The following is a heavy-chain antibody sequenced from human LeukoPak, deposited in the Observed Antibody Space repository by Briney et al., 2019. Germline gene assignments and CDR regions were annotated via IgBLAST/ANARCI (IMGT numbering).Heavy chain of an antibody. CDR2: IKQDGSEK. J-gene: IGHJ3*02. Sequence: GGSLSLSCAASGFTFSSYWMSWVRQAPGKGLEWVANIKQDGSEKYYVDSVKGRFTISRDNAKNSLYLQMNSLRAEDTAVYYCAREGSGSYYGVAFDIWGQGTMVTVSS. D-gene: IGHD1-26*01. CDR3: AREGSGSYYGVAFDI. CDR1: GFTFSSYW. V-gene: IGHV3-7*01.